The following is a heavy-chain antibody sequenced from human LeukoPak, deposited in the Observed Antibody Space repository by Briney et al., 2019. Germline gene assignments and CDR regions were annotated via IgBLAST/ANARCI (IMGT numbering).Heavy chain of an antibody. CDR1: GFTFSSYA. V-gene: IGHV3-30-3*02. D-gene: IGHD1-26*01. J-gene: IGHJ4*02. CDR3: AKPAGWEGPSYYFDY. Sequence: PGRSLRLSCAASGFTFSSYAMHWVRQAPGKGLEWVAVISYDGSNKYYADSVKGRFTISRDNSKNTLYLQMNSLRAEDTAVYYCAKPAGWEGPSYYFDYWGQGTLVTVSS. CDR2: ISYDGSNK.